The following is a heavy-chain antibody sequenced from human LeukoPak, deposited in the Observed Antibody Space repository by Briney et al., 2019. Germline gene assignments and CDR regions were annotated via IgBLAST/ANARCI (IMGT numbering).Heavy chain of an antibody. CDR2: IKQDGSER. J-gene: IGHJ4*02. V-gene: IGHV3-7*01. CDR3: AKDGWGQQWLLPDY. D-gene: IGHD6-19*01. CDR1: GFTFTNYW. Sequence: PGGSLRLSCAASGFTFTNYWMSWVRQAPGKGLEWVATIKQDGSERYYVDSVKGRFTISKDNAQNSLSLQMNSLRAEDTAVYYCAKDGWGQQWLLPDYWGQGTLVTVSS.